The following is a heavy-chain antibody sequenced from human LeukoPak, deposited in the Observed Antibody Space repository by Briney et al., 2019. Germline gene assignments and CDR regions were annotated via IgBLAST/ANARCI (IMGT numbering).Heavy chain of an antibody. CDR2: IYSGGST. V-gene: IGHV3-66*01. D-gene: IGHD6-19*01. CDR3: ARDRLRIAVAGTGYGMDV. CDR1: GFTVSSNY. J-gene: IGHJ6*02. Sequence: PGGSLTLSCAASGFTVSSNYMSWVRQAPGKGLEWVSVIYSGGSTYYADSVKGRFTISRDNSKNTLYLQMNSLRAEDTAVYYCARDRLRIAVAGTGYGMDVWGQGTTVTVSS.